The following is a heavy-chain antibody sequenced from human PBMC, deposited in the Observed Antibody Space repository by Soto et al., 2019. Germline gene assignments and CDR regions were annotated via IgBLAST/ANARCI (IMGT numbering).Heavy chain of an antibody. CDR1: GDSVSSNSAA. CDR2: TYYRSKWYN. V-gene: IGHV6-1*01. CDR3: ARDGLLSEQWLVSTSAFDI. J-gene: IGHJ3*02. D-gene: IGHD6-19*01. Sequence: PSQTLSLTCAISGDSVSSNSAAWNWIRQSPSRGLEWLGRTYYRSKWYNDYAVSVKSRITINPDTSKNQFSLQLNSVTPEDTAVYYCARDGLLSEQWLVSTSAFDIWGQGTMVTVSS.